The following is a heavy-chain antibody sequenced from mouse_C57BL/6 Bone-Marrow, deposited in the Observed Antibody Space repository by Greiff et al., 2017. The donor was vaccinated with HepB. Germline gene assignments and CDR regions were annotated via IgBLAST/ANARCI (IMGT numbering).Heavy chain of an antibody. V-gene: IGHV2-2*01. CDR2: IWSGGST. J-gene: IGHJ1*03. CDR3: ARTPFDYYGSGWYFDV. Sequence: VKLVESGPGLVQPSQSLSITCTVSGFSLTSYGVHWVRQSPGKGLEWLGVIWSGGSTDYNAAFISRLSISKDNSKSQVFFKMNSLQADDTAIYYCARTPFDYYGSGWYFDVWGTGTTVTVSS. D-gene: IGHD1-1*01. CDR1: GFSLTSYG.